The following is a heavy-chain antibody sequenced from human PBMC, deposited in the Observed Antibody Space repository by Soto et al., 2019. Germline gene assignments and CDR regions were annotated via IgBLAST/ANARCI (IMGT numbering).Heavy chain of an antibody. J-gene: IGHJ4*02. CDR3: AGRCDGTNCLAHFDY. Sequence: ASVKVSCKASGGTFNNYVINWVRQAPGQGLEWMAGIIPIFGTPNYAQKFQGRVTITADKSTSTAYMELNSLRSEDTAVYYCAGRCDGTNCLAHFDYWGQGTLVTSPQ. CDR2: IIPIFGTP. CDR1: GGTFNNYV. V-gene: IGHV1-69*06. D-gene: IGHD2-2*01.